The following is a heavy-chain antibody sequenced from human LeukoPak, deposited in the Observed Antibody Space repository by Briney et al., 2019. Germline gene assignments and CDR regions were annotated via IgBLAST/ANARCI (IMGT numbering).Heavy chain of an antibody. D-gene: IGHD3-22*01. CDR2: INSDGSST. Sequence: GGSLRLSCAASGFTFSSYWMHWVRQAPGKGLVWVSRINSDGSSTSYADSVKGRFTISRDNAKNTLYLQMNSLRAEDTAVYYCARAALYYYDSSGYYPFDYWGQGTLVTVSS. J-gene: IGHJ4*02. CDR1: GFTFSSYW. V-gene: IGHV3-74*01. CDR3: ARAALYYYDSSGYYPFDY.